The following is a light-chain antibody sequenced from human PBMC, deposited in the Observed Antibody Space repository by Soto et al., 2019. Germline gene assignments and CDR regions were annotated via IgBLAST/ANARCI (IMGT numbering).Light chain of an antibody. Sequence: QSALTQPASVSGSPGQSITISCTGTNSDVGGYHYVSWYQQHPGKAPKLMIYDVTNRPSGVSNRFAGSRSGKTASLTISGLQAEDEADYYCSSYTSGSTDVFGPGTKVTVL. CDR2: DVT. CDR1: NSDVGGYHY. J-gene: IGLJ1*01. CDR3: SSYTSGSTDV. V-gene: IGLV2-14*01.